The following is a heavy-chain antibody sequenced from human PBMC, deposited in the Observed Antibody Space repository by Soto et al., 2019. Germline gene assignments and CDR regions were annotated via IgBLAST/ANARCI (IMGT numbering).Heavy chain of an antibody. J-gene: IGHJ4*02. V-gene: IGHV3-23*01. Sequence: EVQLLESGGGLVQPGGSLRLSCVASGFTFSTYAMSWVRQAPGRGLEWVAAISASGSATLYADSVKGRLTISRDNPKNTLYVQMNGLRAEDTAVYYCAKDVECGNYYRGAFDYWGQGTLVTVS. D-gene: IGHD1-26*01. CDR2: ISASGSAT. CDR3: AKDVECGNYYRGAFDY. CDR1: GFTFSTYA.